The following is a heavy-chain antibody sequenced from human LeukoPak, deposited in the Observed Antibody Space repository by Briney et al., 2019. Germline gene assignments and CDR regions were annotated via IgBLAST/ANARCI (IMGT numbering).Heavy chain of an antibody. D-gene: IGHD6-13*01. CDR3: ARAPSFSKQQLVDY. CDR2: INPNSGGT. CDR1: GYTFTGYY. V-gene: IGHV1-2*04. J-gene: IGHJ4*02. Sequence: ASVKVSCKASGYTFTGYYIHWVRQAPGQGLEWMGWINPNSGGTNYAQKFQGWVTMTRDTSINTAYMEVSRLRSDDTAVYYCARAPSFSKQQLVDYWGQGTLVTVSS.